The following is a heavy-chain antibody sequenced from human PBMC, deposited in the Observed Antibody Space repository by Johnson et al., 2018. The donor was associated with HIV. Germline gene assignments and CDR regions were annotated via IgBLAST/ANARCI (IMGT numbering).Heavy chain of an antibody. CDR1: GFTFSNAW. V-gene: IGHV3-15*01. CDR2: IKSKTDGGTT. J-gene: IGHJ3*02. Sequence: EVQLVESGGGVVQPGRSLRLSCAASGFTFSNAWMSWVRQAPGKGLEWVGRIKSKTDGGTTDYAAPVKGRFTISRDDSKNTLYLQMNSLKTEDTAVYYCTTDDITGTDDAFDIWGQGTMVTVSS. D-gene: IGHD1/OR15-1a*01. CDR3: TTDDITGTDDAFDI.